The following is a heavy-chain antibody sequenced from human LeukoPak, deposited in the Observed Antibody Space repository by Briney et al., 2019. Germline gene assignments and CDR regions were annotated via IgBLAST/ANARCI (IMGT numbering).Heavy chain of an antibody. CDR3: ARYVDIVAPNWFDP. V-gene: IGHV4-31*03. CDR2: IYYSGST. D-gene: IGHD5-12*01. Sequence: PSETLSLTCTVSGGSISSGGYYWSWIRQHPGTGLEWIGYIYYSGSTYYNPSLKSRVTISVDTSKNQFSLKLSSVTAADTAVYYCARYVDIVAPNWFDPWGQGTLVTVSS. J-gene: IGHJ5*02. CDR1: GGSISSGGYY.